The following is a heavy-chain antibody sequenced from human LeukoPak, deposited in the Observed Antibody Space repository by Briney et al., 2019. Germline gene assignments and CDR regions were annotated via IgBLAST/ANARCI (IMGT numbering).Heavy chain of an antibody. J-gene: IGHJ5*02. CDR1: GFTFSSYW. CDR3: ARDGHEFGGYSYGNPNNWFDP. Sequence: QTGGSLRLSCAASGFTFSSYWMSWVRQAPGKGLEWVANIKQDGSEKYYVDSVKGRFTISRDNAKNSLYLQMNSLRAEDTAVYYCARDGHEFGGYSYGNPNNWFDPWGQGTLVTVSS. CDR2: IKQDGSEK. V-gene: IGHV3-7*01. D-gene: IGHD5-18*01.